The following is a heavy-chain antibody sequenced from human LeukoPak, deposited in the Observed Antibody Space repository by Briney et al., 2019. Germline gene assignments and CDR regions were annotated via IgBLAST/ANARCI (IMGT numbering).Heavy chain of an antibody. CDR2: INEVDPNT. CDR1: GFIFSNYS. J-gene: IGHJ4*02. CDR3: AKQFLDAN. Sequence: GGSLRLSCAASGFIFSNYSMNWVRQAPGKGPEWVASINEVDPNTHYADSVKGRVTVSRDNSKNMLFLQMNNLRVEDTAVYYCAKQFLDANWGQGTLVTVSS. V-gene: IGHV3-23*01. D-gene: IGHD1-1*01.